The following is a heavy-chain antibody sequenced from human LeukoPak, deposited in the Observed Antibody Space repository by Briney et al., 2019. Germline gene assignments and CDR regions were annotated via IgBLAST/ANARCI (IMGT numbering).Heavy chain of an antibody. D-gene: IGHD3-10*01. CDR1: GGSFSGFY. V-gene: IGHV4-34*01. CDR3: ARVRYYGSGSYYKRNWFDP. Sequence: SETLSLTCAVYGGSFSGFYWGWIRQPPGKGLEWIGEINQSGSTKYNPSLKGRVTISVDTPKNQFSLKLSSVTAADTAVYYCARVRYYGSGSYYKRNWFDPWGQGALVTVSS. CDR2: INQSGST. J-gene: IGHJ5*02.